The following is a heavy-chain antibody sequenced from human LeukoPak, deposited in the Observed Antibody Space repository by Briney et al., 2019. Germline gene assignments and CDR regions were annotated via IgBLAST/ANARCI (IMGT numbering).Heavy chain of an antibody. J-gene: IGHJ4*02. Sequence: VRSLRLSCAASGFTFSSHAMHWVRQAPGKGLEWVTFISYDGTIKYYPDSVKGRFTISRDNSKNTLYLQMSSLRAEDTAVYYCARDRSEKFSFDYWGQGTLVTVSS. CDR1: GFTFSSHA. CDR3: ARDRSEKFSFDY. V-gene: IGHV3-30-3*01. CDR2: ISYDGTIK. D-gene: IGHD2-15*01.